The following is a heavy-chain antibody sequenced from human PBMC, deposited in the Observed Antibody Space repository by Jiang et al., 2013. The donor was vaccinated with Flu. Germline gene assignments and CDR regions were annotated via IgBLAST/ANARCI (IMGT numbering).Heavy chain of an antibody. J-gene: IGHJ4*02. V-gene: IGHV4-39*01. Sequence: GSGLVKPSETLSLTCTVSGDSISTGSYYWGWIRQPPGKGLEWIGNIYYTGITYCNPPLKSRVTISLDTSKTRFSLKLSSVTTADTAVYYCARRKVGDGDFVDFWGQGTLVTVSS. CDR3: ARRKVGDGDFVDF. CDR2: IYYTGIT. CDR1: GDSISTGSYY. D-gene: IGHD4-17*01.